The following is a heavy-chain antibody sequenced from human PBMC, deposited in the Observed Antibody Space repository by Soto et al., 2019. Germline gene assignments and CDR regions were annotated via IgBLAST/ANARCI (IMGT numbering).Heavy chain of an antibody. CDR2: ISYDGNYI. CDR1: GFAFSSYA. CDR3: AKGILSATIGPYAMDV. V-gene: IGHV3-30*18. Sequence: QVQLVESGGGVVQPGASLRLSCEASGFAFSSYAMHWVRQAPGKGLEWVGVISYDGNYIYYADSVKGRFTISRDNSKNTLYVQVNSRRPEDTAVYYCAKGILSATIGPYAMDVWGQGTPVTVS. D-gene: IGHD3-16*01. J-gene: IGHJ6*02.